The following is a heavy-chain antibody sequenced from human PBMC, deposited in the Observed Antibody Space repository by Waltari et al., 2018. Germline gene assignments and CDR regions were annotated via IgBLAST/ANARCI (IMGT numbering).Heavy chain of an antibody. V-gene: IGHV3-64*01. D-gene: IGHD3-10*01. CDR1: GIPFRNYA. CDR3: ARDGSYFYYDY. J-gene: IGHJ4*02. CDR2: INSNGGRT. Sequence: DVQLVESGGGLGQAGGSLSLPMCAPGIPFRNYALHWVRQAPGKGLEYVSAINSNGGRTYYANSVKGRFTVSRDNSKNTLYLQMGSLRAEDIAVYYCARDGSYFYYDYWGLGTLVTVSS.